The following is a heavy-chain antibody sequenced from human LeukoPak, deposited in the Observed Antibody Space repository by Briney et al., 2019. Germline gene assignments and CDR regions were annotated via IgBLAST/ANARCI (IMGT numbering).Heavy chain of an antibody. J-gene: IGHJ6*03. CDR3: ARDVSSSSWYRSYYYYYMDV. CDR2: ISAYNGNT. D-gene: IGHD6-13*01. Sequence: ASVKVSCKASGYTFTSYGISWVRQAPGQGLEWMGWISAYNGNTNYAQKLQGRVTMTTDTSTSTAYMELRSLRSDDTAVYYCARDVSSSSWYRSYYYYYMDVWGKGTTATVSS. V-gene: IGHV1-18*01. CDR1: GYTFTSYG.